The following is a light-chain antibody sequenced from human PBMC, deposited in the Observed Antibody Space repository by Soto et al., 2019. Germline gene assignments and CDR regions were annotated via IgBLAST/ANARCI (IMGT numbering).Light chain of an antibody. J-gene: IGKJ1*01. CDR2: KAS. V-gene: IGKV1-5*03. CDR1: QSIGSW. CDR3: QQYSNFPAT. Sequence: DIQMTQSPSTLSASVGDRVTITCRASQSIGSWLAWHQQKPGKAPKLLIYKASTLESGVPSRFSGSGSGTEFTLTISSLQPDDFATYYCQQYSNFPATFGQGTKVDIK.